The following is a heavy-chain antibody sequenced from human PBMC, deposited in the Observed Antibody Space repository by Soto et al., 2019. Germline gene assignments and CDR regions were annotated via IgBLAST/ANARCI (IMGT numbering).Heavy chain of an antibody. D-gene: IGHD6-13*01. V-gene: IGHV1-3*04. J-gene: IGHJ6*02. CDR2: INTGNGHT. CDR1: GYTFTSYG. Sequence: QVQLVQSGAEVKKPGASVKVSCKASGYTFTSYGIHWVRQAPGQRLEWMGWINTGNGHTKYSQKFQGRVTITRDTSASTPYMELSSLTSEDTAVYYCAREDGDSSTWGYYYYSMDVWGQGTTVTVSS. CDR3: AREDGDSSTWGYYYYSMDV.